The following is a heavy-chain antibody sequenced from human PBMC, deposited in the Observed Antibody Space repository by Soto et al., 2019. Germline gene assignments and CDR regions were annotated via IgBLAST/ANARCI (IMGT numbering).Heavy chain of an antibody. J-gene: IGHJ6*03. CDR1: GGSFSGYY. Sequence: QVQLQHWGAGLLKPSETLSLTCAVYGGSFSGYYWSWIRQPPGRGLEWIGEINHSGSTNYNPSLKSRVTMSVDTSKSQFSLKLSSVTAADTAVYFCARAVGGYDFWSASYYYYYYVDVWGKGTTVTVSS. D-gene: IGHD3-3*01. CDR2: INHSGST. V-gene: IGHV4-34*01. CDR3: ARAVGGYDFWSASYYYYYYVDV.